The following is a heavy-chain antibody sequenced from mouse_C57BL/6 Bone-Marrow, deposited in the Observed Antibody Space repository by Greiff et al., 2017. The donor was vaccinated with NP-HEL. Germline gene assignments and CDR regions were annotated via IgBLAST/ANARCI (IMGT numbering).Heavy chain of an antibody. CDR2: ISNGGGST. J-gene: IGHJ4*01. CDR1: GFTFSDYY. V-gene: IGHV5-12*01. D-gene: IGHD2-1*01. CDR3: ARHLYYGNYGAMDY. Sequence: EVKLMESGGGLVQPGGSLKLSCAASGFTFSDYYMYWVRQTPEKRLEWVAYISNGGGSTYYPDTVKGRFTISRDNAKNTLYLQMSRLKSEDTAMYYCARHLYYGNYGAMDYWGQGTSVTVSS.